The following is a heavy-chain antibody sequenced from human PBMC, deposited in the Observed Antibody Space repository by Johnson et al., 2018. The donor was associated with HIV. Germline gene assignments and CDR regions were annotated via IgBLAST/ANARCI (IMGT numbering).Heavy chain of an antibody. Sequence: VQLVESGGGLIQPGGSLRLSCAASGFTVSSTYMSWVRQAPGKGLEWVSAIYSGGSTYYPGSVKGRFTISRENAKNSLYLQMNSLRAEDTGVYFCARVRRKNWNLGDPFDIWGQGTMVTVSS. J-gene: IGHJ3*02. CDR3: ARVRRKNWNLGDPFDI. V-gene: IGHV3-66*03. D-gene: IGHD1-7*01. CDR1: GFTVSSTY. CDR2: IYSGGST.